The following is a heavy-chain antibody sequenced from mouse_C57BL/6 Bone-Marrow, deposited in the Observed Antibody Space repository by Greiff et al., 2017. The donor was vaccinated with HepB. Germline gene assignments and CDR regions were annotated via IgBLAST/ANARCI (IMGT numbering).Heavy chain of an antibody. CDR2: INPYNGGT. D-gene: IGHD1-1*01. V-gene: IGHV1-19*01. CDR1: GYTFTDYY. J-gene: IGHJ2*01. CDR3: ARSYYYASSPFFDY. Sequence: VQLQQSGPVLVKPGASVKMSCKASGYTFTDYYMNWVKQSHGKSLEWIGVINPYNGGTSYNQKFKGKATLTVDKSSSTAYMELNSLTSEDSAVYYCARSYYYASSPFFDYWGQGTPLTVSS.